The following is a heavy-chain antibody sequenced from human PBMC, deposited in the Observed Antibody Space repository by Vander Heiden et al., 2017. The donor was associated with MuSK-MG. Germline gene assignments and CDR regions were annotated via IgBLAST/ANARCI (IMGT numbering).Heavy chain of an antibody. Sequence: EVQLVESVGDLVQPGGSLRLSCAASGLTVSNNYMTWVRQAPGKGLECVSVVFTSGGTYYADSARGRFTISRDSSKNTLYLQMKSLRAEDTAVYYCARRSRDAFDIWGQGTMVTVSS. CDR1: GLTVSNNY. CDR3: ARRSRDAFDI. CDR2: VFTSGGT. V-gene: IGHV3-66*01. J-gene: IGHJ3*02.